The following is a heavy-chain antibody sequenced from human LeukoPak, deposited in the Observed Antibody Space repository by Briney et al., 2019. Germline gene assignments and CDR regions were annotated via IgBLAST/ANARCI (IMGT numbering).Heavy chain of an antibody. CDR2: INPNSGGP. Sequence: ASMKVSCKASGYTFNNYCIHWVRQAPGQGLEWMGWINPNSGGPNYAQNFQGRVTMTRDTSITTAYMEFSSLRSDDTAVYYCAIGYSIYGAFDIWGQGTMVTVSS. J-gene: IGHJ3*02. CDR3: AIGYSIYGAFDI. CDR1: GYTFNNYC. D-gene: IGHD4-17*01. V-gene: IGHV1-2*02.